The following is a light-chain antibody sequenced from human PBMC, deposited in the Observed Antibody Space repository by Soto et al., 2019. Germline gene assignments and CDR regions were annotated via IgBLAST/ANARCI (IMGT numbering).Light chain of an antibody. CDR1: QSVSVN. V-gene: IGKV3-15*01. Sequence: EIVMTQSPGTLSVSPGERATLSCRASQSVSVNLAWYQQKPGQAPRLLIYGVSTRATGIQARFSGSESGTEFTLTISSLQSEDFAVYYCKQYNDWPFTFGPGTKVDIK. J-gene: IGKJ3*01. CDR3: KQYNDWPFT. CDR2: GVS.